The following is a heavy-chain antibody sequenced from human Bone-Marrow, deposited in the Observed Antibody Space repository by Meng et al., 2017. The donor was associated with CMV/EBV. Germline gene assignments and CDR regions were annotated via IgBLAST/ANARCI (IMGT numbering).Heavy chain of an antibody. Sequence: SVTVSLMASGYTFTGYYMHWVRQAPRQGFEWMGWINSNSGGTNYAQKFQGRVTMTRDTSINTAYMELSRLGSDDTAVYYCVVVNVDSWLSFDYWGQGTMVTVSS. V-gene: IGHV1-2*02. CDR1: GYTFTGYY. D-gene: IGHD3-16*02. CDR3: VVVNVDSWLSFDY. CDR2: INSNSGGT. J-gene: IGHJ4*02.